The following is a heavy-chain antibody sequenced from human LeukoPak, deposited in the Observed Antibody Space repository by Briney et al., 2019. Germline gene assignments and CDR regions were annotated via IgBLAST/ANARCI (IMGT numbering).Heavy chain of an antibody. CDR2: INHSGST. CDR1: GGSFSDYC. V-gene: IGHV4-34*01. CDR3: AYSSGYQQH. J-gene: IGHJ1*01. D-gene: IGHD3-22*01. Sequence: KPSETLSLTCAVYGGSFSDYCWSWMRQPPGKGLEWIGEINHSGSTNYNPSLKSRVTISVDTSKNQFSLKLSSVTAADTAVYYCAYSSGYQQHWGQGTLVTVSS.